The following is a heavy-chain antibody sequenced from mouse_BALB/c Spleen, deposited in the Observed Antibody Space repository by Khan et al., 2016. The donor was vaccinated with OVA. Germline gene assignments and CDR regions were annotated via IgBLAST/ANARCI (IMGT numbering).Heavy chain of an antibody. Sequence: VQLQQSGAELAKPGASVKMSCKASGYTFTSYWMHWVKQRPGQGLEWIGYINPSTGYTEYNQRFKDKAKLTADKSSSKAYMQRSSLTSEESAVYYCANHGSSSAWLTYWGQGTLVTVSA. V-gene: IGHV1-7*01. J-gene: IGHJ3*01. D-gene: IGHD1-1*01. CDR1: GYTFTSYW. CDR3: ANHGSSSAWLTY. CDR2: INPSTGYT.